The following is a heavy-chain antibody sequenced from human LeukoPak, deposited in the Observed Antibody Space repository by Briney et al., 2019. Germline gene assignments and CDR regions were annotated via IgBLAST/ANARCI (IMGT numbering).Heavy chain of an antibody. CDR1: GFTFSSYS. CDR3: VRDNYDSTNLDY. J-gene: IGHJ4*02. CDR2: ISSSSSYI. D-gene: IGHD3-22*01. V-gene: IGHV3-21*01. Sequence: GGSLRLSCAASGFTFSSYSMNWVRQAPGKGLEWVSSISSSSSYIYYADSVKGRFTISRDNAKNSLYLQMNSLRAEDTAVYYCVRDNYDSTNLDYWGQGTLVTVSS.